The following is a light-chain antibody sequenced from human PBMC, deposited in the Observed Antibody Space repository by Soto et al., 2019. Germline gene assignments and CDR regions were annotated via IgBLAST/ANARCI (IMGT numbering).Light chain of an antibody. V-gene: IGLV1-44*01. J-gene: IGLJ1*01. CDR2: SNS. CDR3: AAWYGSLKDYV. CDR1: SSNLGSET. Sequence: QSVLTQPPSASGTPGQRVTLSCSGSSSNLGSETVTWYQQLPGTAPKVLIYSNSQRPSGVPDRFSGSKSGTSASLAISGLQSEDEADYYCAAWYGSLKDYVFGTGIKLSVL.